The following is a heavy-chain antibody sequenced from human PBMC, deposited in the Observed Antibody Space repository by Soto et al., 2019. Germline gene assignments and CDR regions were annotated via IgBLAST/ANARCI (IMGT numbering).Heavy chain of an antibody. CDR1: GGTFSSYT. CDR3: ASVQTSSWSSEYFQH. V-gene: IGHV1-69*02. Sequence: ASLKVSCKASGGTFSSYTISWVRQAPGQGLEWMGRIIPILGIANYAQKFQGRVTITADKSTSTAYMELSSLRYEDTAVYSCASVQTSSWSSEYFQHWGQGTLVTVSS. D-gene: IGHD6-13*01. CDR2: IIPILGIA. J-gene: IGHJ1*01.